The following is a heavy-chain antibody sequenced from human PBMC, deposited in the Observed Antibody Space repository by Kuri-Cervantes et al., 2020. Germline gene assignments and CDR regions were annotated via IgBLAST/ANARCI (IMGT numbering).Heavy chain of an antibody. CDR2: IIVGGRDT. CDR1: GLTFTTNW. J-gene: IGHJ4*02. CDR3: ANGTAGHCSGSIGYPFDY. Sequence: CPPSGLTFTTNWRHWGSQPPGKGMEWVSSIIVGGRDTYIEYSVKGRFTISRDNSKYTLYLQMNSLRAEDAAIYSCANGTAGHCSGSIGYPFDYWGQGTLVTVSS. V-gene: IGHV3-23*01. D-gene: IGHD2-15*01.